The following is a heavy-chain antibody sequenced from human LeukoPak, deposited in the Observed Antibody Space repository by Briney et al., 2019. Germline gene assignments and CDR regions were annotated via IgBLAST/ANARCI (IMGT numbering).Heavy chain of an antibody. CDR3: AKDMGGFLEWLMGQAFDI. CDR2: IRYDGSNK. D-gene: IGHD3-3*01. V-gene: IGHV3-30*02. CDR1: GFTFSSYG. Sequence: GGSLRLSSAASGFTFSSYGMHWVRQAPGKGLEWVAFIRYDGSNKYYADSVKGRFTISRDNSKNTLYLQMNSLRAEDTAVYYCAKDMGGFLEWLMGQAFDIWGQGTMVTVSS. J-gene: IGHJ3*02.